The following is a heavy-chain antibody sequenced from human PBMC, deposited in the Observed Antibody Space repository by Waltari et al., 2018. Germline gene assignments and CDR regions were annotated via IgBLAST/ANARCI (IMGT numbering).Heavy chain of an antibody. V-gene: IGHV4-39*01. CDR2: IYYSGST. CDR1: GGSISSSSYY. CDR3: ARRAYEQQLFHLFDY. D-gene: IGHD6-13*01. Sequence: QLQLQESGPVLVKPSETLSLTCTVSGGSISSSSYYWGWIRQPPGKGLEWIGSIYYSGSTYYNPSLKSRVTIAVDTSKNQFSLKLSSVTAADTAVYYCARRAYEQQLFHLFDYWGQGTLVTVSS. J-gene: IGHJ4*02.